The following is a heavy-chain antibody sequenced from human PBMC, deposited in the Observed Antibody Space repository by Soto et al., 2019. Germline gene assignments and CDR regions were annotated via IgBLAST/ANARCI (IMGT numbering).Heavy chain of an antibody. D-gene: IGHD6-19*01. CDR1: GFTFSSYS. J-gene: IGHJ6*02. CDR3: ARSGWRYYGMDV. CDR2: ISSSSSYI. V-gene: IGHV3-21*01. Sequence: PGWSLRLSCAASGFTFSSYSMNWVRQAPGKGLEWVSSISSSSSYIYYADSVKGRFTISRDNAKNSLYLQMNSLRAEDTAGYYCARSGWRYYGMDVWGQGTTVTGS.